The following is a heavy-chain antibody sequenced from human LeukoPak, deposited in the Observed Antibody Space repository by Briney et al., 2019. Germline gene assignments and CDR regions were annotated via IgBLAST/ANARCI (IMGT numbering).Heavy chain of an antibody. V-gene: IGHV4-61*02. D-gene: IGHD6-13*01. CDR2: IYTSGST. Sequence: SETLSLTCTVSGGSISSGSYYWSWIRQPAGKGLEWIGRIYTSGSTNYNPSLKSRVTISVDTSKNQFSLKLSSVTAADTAVYYCAREWWQQLAYFDYWGQGTLVTVSP. CDR1: GGSISSGSYY. CDR3: AREWWQQLAYFDY. J-gene: IGHJ4*02.